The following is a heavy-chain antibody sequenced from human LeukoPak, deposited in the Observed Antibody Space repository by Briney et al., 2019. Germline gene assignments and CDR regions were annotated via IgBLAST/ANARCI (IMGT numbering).Heavy chain of an antibody. CDR3: ARAARGIAAAGTTLLPYGMDV. D-gene: IGHD6-13*01. V-gene: IGHV4-59*01. CDR1: GGSISSYY. CDR2: IYYSGNT. Sequence: SETLSLTCTVSGGSISSYYWSWIRQPPGKGLEWIGYIYYSGNTNYNPSLKSRVTISVDTSKNQFSLKLSSVTAADTGVYYCARAARGIAAAGTTLLPYGMDVWGQGTTVTVSS. J-gene: IGHJ6*02.